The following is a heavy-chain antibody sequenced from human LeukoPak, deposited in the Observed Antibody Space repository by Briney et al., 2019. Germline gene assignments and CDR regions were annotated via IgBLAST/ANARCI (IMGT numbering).Heavy chain of an antibody. CDR3: ARRGASHPGYGWFDP. CDR2: IYYSRST. CDR1: GGSISSGGYY. Sequence: SETLSLTCTVSGGSISSGGYYWSWIRQHPGKGLEWIGYIYYSRSTYYNPSLKSRVTLSVDTSKNQFSLKLSSVTAADTAVYYCARRGASHPGYGWFDPWGQGTLVTVSS. J-gene: IGHJ5*02. V-gene: IGHV4-31*03. D-gene: IGHD5-18*01.